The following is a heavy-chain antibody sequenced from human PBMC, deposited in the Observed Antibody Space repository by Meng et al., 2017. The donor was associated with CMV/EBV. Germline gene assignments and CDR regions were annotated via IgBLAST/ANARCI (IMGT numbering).Heavy chain of an antibody. J-gene: IGHJ6*02. CDR2: IDWDDDK. CDR1: GFSLSTSGMC. CDR3: ARIHSNYGPYGMDV. Sequence: SGPTLAKPTQTLTLTCTFSGFSLSTSGMCVSWVRQPPGKALEWLALIDWDDDKYYSTSLTTRLTISKDTSKNQVVLTMTNMDPVDTATYYCARIHSNYGPYGMDVWGQGTTVTVSS. V-gene: IGHV2-70*20. D-gene: IGHD4-11*01.